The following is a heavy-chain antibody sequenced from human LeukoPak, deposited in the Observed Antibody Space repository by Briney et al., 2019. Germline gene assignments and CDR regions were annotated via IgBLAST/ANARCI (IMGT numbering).Heavy chain of an antibody. J-gene: IGHJ4*02. Sequence: PGGSLRLSCAASGFTFSGYSMNWVRQAPGKGLEWVSSISSSSSYIYYADSVKGRFTISRDNAKNSLYLQMNSLRAEDTAVYYCARLSGSRNYFDYWGQGTLVTVSS. D-gene: IGHD3-16*02. CDR3: ARLSGSRNYFDY. V-gene: IGHV3-21*01. CDR1: GFTFSGYS. CDR2: ISSSSSYI.